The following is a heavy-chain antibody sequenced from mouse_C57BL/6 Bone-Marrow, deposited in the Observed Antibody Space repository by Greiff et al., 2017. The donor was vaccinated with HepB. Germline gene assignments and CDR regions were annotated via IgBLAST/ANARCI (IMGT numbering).Heavy chain of an antibody. D-gene: IGHD2-1*01. Sequence: QVQLQQPGAELVKPGASVKVSCKASGYTFTSYWMHWVKQRPGQGLEWIGRIHPSDSDTNYNQKFKGKATLTVDQSSSTAYMQLNSLTSEDSAVYYCAREIGNYEDFDYWGQGTTLTVSS. CDR3: AREIGNYEDFDY. J-gene: IGHJ2*01. CDR2: IHPSDSDT. V-gene: IGHV1-74*01. CDR1: GYTFTSYW.